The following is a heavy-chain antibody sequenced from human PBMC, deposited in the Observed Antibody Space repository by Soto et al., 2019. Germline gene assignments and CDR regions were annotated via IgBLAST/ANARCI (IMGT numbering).Heavy chain of an antibody. CDR2: ISGSGGST. V-gene: IGHV3-23*01. CDR1: GFTFSSYS. J-gene: IGHJ4*02. D-gene: IGHD3-10*01. Sequence: GGSLILSCAASGFTFSSYSMSWVRQAPGKGLEWVSAISGSGGSTYYADSVKGRFTISRDNSKNTLYLQMNSLRAEDTAVYYCAKEPPEYGPGKGYFDYWGQGTLVTVS. CDR3: AKEPPEYGPGKGYFDY.